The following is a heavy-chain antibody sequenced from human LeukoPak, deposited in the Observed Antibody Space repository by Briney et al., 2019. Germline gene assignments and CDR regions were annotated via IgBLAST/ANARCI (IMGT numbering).Heavy chain of an antibody. V-gene: IGHV1-18*01. J-gene: IGHJ5*02. CDR1: GGTFRSYA. Sequence: ASVKVSCKASGGTFRSYAISWVRQAPGQGLEWMGWISGYNGNTNYAQKVQGRVTMTTDTSTSTAYMELRSLRSDDTAVYYCARDTYYYDSSGYSGWFDPWGQGTLVTVSS. D-gene: IGHD3-22*01. CDR3: ARDTYYYDSSGYSGWFDP. CDR2: ISGYNGNT.